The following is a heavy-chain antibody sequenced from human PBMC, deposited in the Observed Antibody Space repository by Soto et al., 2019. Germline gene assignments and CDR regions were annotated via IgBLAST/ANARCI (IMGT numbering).Heavy chain of an antibody. D-gene: IGHD6-19*01. Sequence: EVHLVESGGGMVHSGGSLRLSCAASGFTFSNHWMTWVRQAPGKGLEWVASVKQDGSEIYYGDSVKGRFTISRDNAKNSLFLQLNSLRAEDTAMYYCARDPGISSGWYYFDYWGQGTLVTVSS. CDR3: ARDPGISSGWYYFDY. CDR1: GFTFSNHW. CDR2: VKQDGSEI. V-gene: IGHV3-7*05. J-gene: IGHJ4*02.